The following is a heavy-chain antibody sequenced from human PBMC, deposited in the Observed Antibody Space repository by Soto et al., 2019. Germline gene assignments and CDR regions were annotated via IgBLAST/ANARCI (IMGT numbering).Heavy chain of an antibody. Sequence: SETLSLTCTVSGGSISSSDYFWTWIRQHPGKGLEWIGYIYDSGSTYYNSSLKSRVTLSVDTSKDQFSLRLSSMTAADTAVYYCARSGLELLRFDPWGQGTLVTVSS. CDR1: GGSISSSDYF. CDR2: IYDSGST. J-gene: IGHJ5*02. D-gene: IGHD1-7*01. CDR3: ARSGLELLRFDP. V-gene: IGHV4-31*02.